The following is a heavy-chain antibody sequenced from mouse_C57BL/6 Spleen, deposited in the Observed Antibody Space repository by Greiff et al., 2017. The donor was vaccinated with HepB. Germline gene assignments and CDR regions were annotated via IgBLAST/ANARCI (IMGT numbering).Heavy chain of an antibody. CDR2: INPNYGTT. CDR3: ARSITTVVPYWYFDV. CDR1: GYSFTDYN. J-gene: IGHJ1*03. D-gene: IGHD1-1*01. Sequence: VQLKESGPELVKPGASVKISCKASGYSFTDYNMNWVKQSNGKSLEWIGVINPNYGTTSYNQKFKGKATLTVDQSSSTAYMQLNSLTSEDSAVYYCARSITTVVPYWYFDVWGTGTTVTVSS. V-gene: IGHV1-39*01.